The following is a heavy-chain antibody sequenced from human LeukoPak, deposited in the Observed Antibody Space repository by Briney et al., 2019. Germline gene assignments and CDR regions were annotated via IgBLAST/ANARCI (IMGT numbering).Heavy chain of an antibody. V-gene: IGHV4-39*01. CDR1: GGSMNSSGYS. J-gene: IGHJ5*02. D-gene: IGHD2-21*02. CDR3: ARLAYCGGDCYSS. CDR2: IYDSGSP. Sequence: SETLSLTCSVSGGSMNSSGYSWGSGWLRQPPGKGLEGIGTIYDSGSPYYAPSLQSRVTISVDTSKNQFSLKLTSVTAADTAVFYCARLAYCGGDCYSSWGRGTLVTVSA.